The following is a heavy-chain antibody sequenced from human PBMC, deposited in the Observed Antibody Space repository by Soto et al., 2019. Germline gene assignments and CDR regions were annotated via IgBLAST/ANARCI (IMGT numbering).Heavy chain of an antibody. Sequence: QVQLVQSGAEVKKPGSSVKVSCKASGDTFSNFGISWVRQAPGQGLEWMGGIIPMFGTANYAQKFQGRVTITADESKITAYMGLSSLRSEDTAVYYCTRDRDYSAYDPAGQYYYGMDVWGQGTTVTVSS. CDR1: GDTFSNFG. V-gene: IGHV1-69*01. CDR2: IIPMFGTA. J-gene: IGHJ6*02. D-gene: IGHD5-12*01. CDR3: TRDRDYSAYDPAGQYYYGMDV.